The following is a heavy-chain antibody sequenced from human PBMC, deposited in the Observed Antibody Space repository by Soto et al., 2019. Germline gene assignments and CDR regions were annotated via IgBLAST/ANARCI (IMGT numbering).Heavy chain of an antibody. D-gene: IGHD6-25*01. V-gene: IGHV4-39*01. CDR2: IYYSGST. Sequence: QLQLQESGPGLVKPSETLSLTCTVSGGSISSSSYYWRWIRQPPGKGLEWIGSIYYSGSTYYNPSLKSRVTISVDTSKNQFSLKLSSVTAADTAVYYCARLRGAIAAQQAHQDEDAFDIWGQGTMVTVSS. CDR3: ARLRGAIAAQQAHQDEDAFDI. CDR1: GGSISSSSYY. J-gene: IGHJ3*02.